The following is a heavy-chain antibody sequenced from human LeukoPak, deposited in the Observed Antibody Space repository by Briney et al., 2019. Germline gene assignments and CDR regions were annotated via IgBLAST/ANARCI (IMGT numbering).Heavy chain of an antibody. CDR1: GYTFTSYG. Sequence: ASVKVSCKASGYTFTSYGISWVRQAPGQGLEWMGWISAYNGNTNYAQKLQGRVTMTTDTSTSTAYMELRSLRSDDTAVYYCASSTEGYYYDSSGYHDAFDIWGQGTMVTVSS. CDR3: ASSTEGYYYDSSGYHDAFDI. CDR2: ISAYNGNT. J-gene: IGHJ3*02. V-gene: IGHV1-18*01. D-gene: IGHD3-22*01.